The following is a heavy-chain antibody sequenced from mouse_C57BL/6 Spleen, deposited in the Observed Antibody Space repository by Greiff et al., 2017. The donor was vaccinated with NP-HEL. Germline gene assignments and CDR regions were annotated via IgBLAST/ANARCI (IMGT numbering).Heavy chain of an antibody. CDR3: ARDYYGSSYFDY. V-gene: IGHV1-52*01. Sequence: VQLQQPGAELVRPGSSVKLSCKASGYTFTSYWMHWVKQRPIQGLEWIGNIDPSDSETHYNQKFKDKATLTVDKSSSTAYMQLSSLTSEDSAVYYCARDYYGSSYFDYRGQGTTLTVSS. J-gene: IGHJ2*01. CDR2: IDPSDSET. D-gene: IGHD1-1*01. CDR1: GYTFTSYW.